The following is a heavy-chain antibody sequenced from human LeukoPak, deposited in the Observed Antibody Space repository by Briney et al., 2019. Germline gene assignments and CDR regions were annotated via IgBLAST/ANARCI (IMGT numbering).Heavy chain of an antibody. D-gene: IGHD3-9*01. Sequence: GGSLRLSCVASGFTFSSYAMSWVRQAPGKGLEWVSAVTGGGGSTYYADSVKGRFTISRDNSRNTLFLHMSSLRAEDTAVYYCATLGDIFSGYYTYYFDYWGQGTLVTVSS. V-gene: IGHV3-23*01. CDR2: VTGGGGST. J-gene: IGHJ4*02. CDR1: GFTFSSYA. CDR3: ATLGDIFSGYYTYYFDY.